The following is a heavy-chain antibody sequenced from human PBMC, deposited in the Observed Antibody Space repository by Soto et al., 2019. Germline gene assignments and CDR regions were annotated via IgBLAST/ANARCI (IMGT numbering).Heavy chain of an antibody. J-gene: IGHJ1*01. CDR2: IIPIFGTA. CDR1: GGTFSSYA. CDR3: ARGTRRYYYGSGSPWHFQH. Sequence: SVKVSCKASGGTFSSYAISWVRQAPGQGLEWMGGIIPIFGTANYAQKFQGRVTITADESTSTAYMELSSLRSEDTAVYYCARGTRRYYYGSGSPWHFQHWGQGTLVTVSS. D-gene: IGHD3-10*01. V-gene: IGHV1-69*13.